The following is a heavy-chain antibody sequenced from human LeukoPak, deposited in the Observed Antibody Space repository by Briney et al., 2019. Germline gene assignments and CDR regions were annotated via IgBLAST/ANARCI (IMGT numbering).Heavy chain of an antibody. D-gene: IGHD1-26*01. V-gene: IGHV3-9*03. J-gene: IGHJ3*02. Sequence: PGRSLRLSCAASGFTFDDYAMHWVRQAPGKGLEWVSGISWNSGSIGYADSVKGRFTISRDNAKNSLYLQMNSLRAEDMALYYCAKAGSGSYYLTGAFDIWGQGTMVTVSS. CDR2: ISWNSGSI. CDR1: GFTFDDYA. CDR3: AKAGSGSYYLTGAFDI.